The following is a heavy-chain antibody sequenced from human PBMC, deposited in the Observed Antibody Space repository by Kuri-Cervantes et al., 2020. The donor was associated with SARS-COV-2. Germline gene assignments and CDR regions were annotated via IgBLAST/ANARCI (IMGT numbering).Heavy chain of an antibody. CDR2: IIPIFGTA. D-gene: IGHD5-24*01. Sequence: VKVSCKASGGTFSSYAISWVRQAPGQGLEWMGGIIPIFGTANYAQKFQGRVTITADESTSTAYMELSSLRSEDTAVYYCAGGGEMATIMHRLDYWGQGTLVTVSS. CDR3: AGGGEMATIMHRLDY. J-gene: IGHJ4*02. CDR1: GGTFSSYA. V-gene: IGHV1-69*01.